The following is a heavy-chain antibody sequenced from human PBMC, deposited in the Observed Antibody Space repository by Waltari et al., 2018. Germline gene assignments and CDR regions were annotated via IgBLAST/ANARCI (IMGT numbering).Heavy chain of an antibody. V-gene: IGHV3-15*01. D-gene: IGHD3-22*01. J-gene: IGHJ4*02. CDR3: TKNYDSSGYSYNYFDY. CDR2: IKSKTEGGKT. Sequence: LGLVDVIKSKTEGGKTDYASPVKCRCTISRDDAKNTLFLQINNLKTEDTAVYYCTKNYDSSGYSYNYFDYWGQGTLVTVSS.